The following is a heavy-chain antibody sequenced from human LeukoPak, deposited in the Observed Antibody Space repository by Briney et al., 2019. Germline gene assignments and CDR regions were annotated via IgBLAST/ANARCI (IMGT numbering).Heavy chain of an antibody. CDR2: ITGSGDTT. CDR1: GFIFRNYA. Sequence: GVSLRLSCAASGFIFRNYAMSWVRQAPGKGLEWVSAITGSGDTTYYADSVKGRFTISRDNSKHTLYVEMNTLRAEDTAVYYCAKWGDYDILTGYYVSDFWGQGTLVTFSS. V-gene: IGHV3-23*01. D-gene: IGHD3-9*01. CDR3: AKWGDYDILTGYYVSDF. J-gene: IGHJ4*02.